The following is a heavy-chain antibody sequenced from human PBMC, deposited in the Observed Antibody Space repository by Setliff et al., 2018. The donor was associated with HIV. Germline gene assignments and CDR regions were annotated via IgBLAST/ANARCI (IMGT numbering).Heavy chain of an antibody. CDR2: INIYTGDR. D-gene: IGHD1-26*01. CDR1: GYTFAGYG. V-gene: IGHV1-18*01. J-gene: IGHJ4*02. Sequence: ASVKVSCKASGYTFAGYGIHWVRQAPGQGLEWVGWINIYTGDRTYADNFQYRVTMTADTSTSTVYMELRHLRSDDTAVYYCATMGLNGSHWARFDYWGQGTQVTVSS. CDR3: ATMGLNGSHWARFDY.